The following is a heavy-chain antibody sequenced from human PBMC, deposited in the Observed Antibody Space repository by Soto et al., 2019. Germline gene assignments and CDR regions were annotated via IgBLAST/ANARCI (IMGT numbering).Heavy chain of an antibody. CDR3: AKALGYCSGGSCYSGPTAEYFQH. CDR2: ISGSGGST. Sequence: LRLSCAASGFTFSSYAMSWVRQAPGKGLEWVSAISGSGGSTYYADSVKGRFTISRDNSKNTLYLQTNSLRAEDTAVYYCAKALGYCSGGSCYSGPTAEYFQHWGQGTLVTVS. D-gene: IGHD2-15*01. CDR1: GFTFSSYA. V-gene: IGHV3-23*01. J-gene: IGHJ1*01.